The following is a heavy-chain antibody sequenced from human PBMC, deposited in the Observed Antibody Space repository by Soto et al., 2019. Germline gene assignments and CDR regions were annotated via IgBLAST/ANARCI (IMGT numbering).Heavy chain of an antibody. CDR3: VRHGYSSSWYPDH. V-gene: IGHV5-51*01. Sequence: SLKISCQASGYRFSSFWIGWVRQMPGKGLEWMGIAQPGYSDTRYSPAFQGHVTISADESTNTAYLQWSSLRASDTAMYFCVRHGYSSSWYPDHWGQGTLVTVSS. D-gene: IGHD6-13*01. CDR1: GYRFSSFW. CDR2: AQPGYSDT. J-gene: IGHJ4*02.